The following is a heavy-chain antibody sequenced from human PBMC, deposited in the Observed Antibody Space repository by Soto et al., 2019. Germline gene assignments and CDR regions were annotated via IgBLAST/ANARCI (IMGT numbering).Heavy chain of an antibody. CDR2: IYYSGST. Sequence: QVQLQESGPGLVKPSETLSLTCTVSGGSISSYYWSWIRQPPGKGLEWIGYIYYSGSTNYNPSLXSGVPIXXATSKNQFSLKLSSVTAADTAVYYCARRYGYAFDIWGQGTMVTVSS. D-gene: IGHD4-17*01. J-gene: IGHJ3*02. CDR3: ARRYGYAFDI. V-gene: IGHV4-59*01. CDR1: GGSISSYY.